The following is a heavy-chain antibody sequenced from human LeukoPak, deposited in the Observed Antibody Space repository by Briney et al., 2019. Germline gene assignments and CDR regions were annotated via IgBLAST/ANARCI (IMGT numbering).Heavy chain of an antibody. CDR1: GFAFSIYC. D-gene: IGHD5-12*01. Sequence: GGSLRLSCAASGFAFSIYCMHWLRQAPGKGLVWVSRINGDGIRTDYADSVKGRFTISRDNAKSTLYLQMNSLRDEDTAVYHCARITGGYLFDYWGQGTLVTVSS. CDR2: INGDGIRT. J-gene: IGHJ4*02. CDR3: ARITGGYLFDY. V-gene: IGHV3-74*01.